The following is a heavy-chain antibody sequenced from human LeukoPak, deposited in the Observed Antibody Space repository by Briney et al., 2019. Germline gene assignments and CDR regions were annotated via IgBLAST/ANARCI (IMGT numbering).Heavy chain of an antibody. V-gene: IGHV4-59*01. Sequence: PSETLSLTCTVSGGSISSYYWSWIRQPPGKGLEWIGYLYYSGSTNYNPSLKGRVTISVDTSKNQFSLKLSSVTAADTAVYYCAGTTVRGNWFDPWGQGTLVTVSS. D-gene: IGHD4-17*01. CDR3: AGTTVRGNWFDP. CDR1: GGSISSYY. CDR2: LYYSGST. J-gene: IGHJ5*02.